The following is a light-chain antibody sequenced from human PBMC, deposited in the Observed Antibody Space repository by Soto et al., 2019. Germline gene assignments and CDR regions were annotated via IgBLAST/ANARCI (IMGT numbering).Light chain of an antibody. Sequence: HSALAQRAAVSGSPAQSITISCTGTNSDVGGYNYVSGYQQHPGKAPELMIYEVSHRPSGVSNRFSGSKSDNAASLTISGLQAEDEADYYCSSYTSISTLYVFGTGTKVTVL. CDR3: SSYTSISTLYV. J-gene: IGLJ1*01. CDR2: EVS. V-gene: IGLV2-14*01. CDR1: NSDVGGYNY.